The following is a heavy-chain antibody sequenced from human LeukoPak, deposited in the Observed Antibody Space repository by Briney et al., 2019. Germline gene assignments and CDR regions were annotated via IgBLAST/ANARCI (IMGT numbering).Heavy chain of an antibody. CDR3: ARIGSGSYYNLNFDY. CDR2: IKQDGREK. CDR1: GFTFTGYW. J-gene: IGHJ4*02. Sequence: PGGSLRLSCAASGFTFTGYWMSCVREAPGRGREWVAHIKQDGREKYYVDSVKGRFTTSRDNAKNSLYLQMNSLRAEETAVYYCARIGSGSYYNLNFDYWGQRTLVTVSS. V-gene: IGHV3-7*01. D-gene: IGHD3-10*01.